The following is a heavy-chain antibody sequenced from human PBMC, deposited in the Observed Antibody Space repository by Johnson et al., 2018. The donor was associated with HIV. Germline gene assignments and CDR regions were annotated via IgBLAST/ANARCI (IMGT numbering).Heavy chain of an antibody. J-gene: IGHJ3*02. CDR2: IGTAGDT. CDR1: GFTFSSYD. V-gene: IGHV3-13*01. D-gene: IGHD3-3*01. CDR3: ARGISQPYYNFWSGYHYPDAFDI. Sequence: MQLVESGGGLVQPGGSLRLSCAASGFTFSSYDMHWVRQATGKGLEWVSAIGTAGDTYYPGSVKGRFTISRENAKNSLYLQMNSLRAGDTAVYYCARGISQPYYNFWSGYHYPDAFDIWGQGTMVTVSS.